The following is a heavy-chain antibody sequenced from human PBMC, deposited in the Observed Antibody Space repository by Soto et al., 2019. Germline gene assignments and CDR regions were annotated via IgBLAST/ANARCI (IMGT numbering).Heavy chain of an antibody. D-gene: IGHD3-9*01. V-gene: IGHV1-69*06. CDR1: GGTFTNYT. CDR2: IIPMFGTT. Sequence: QVQLVQSGAEVKKPGSSVKVSCKASGGTFTNYTISWVRQAPGQGLEWMGGIIPMFGTTSHAQKFQGRVTINANKSTATAHMELSSLRSEDTAVYYCEIGIGLRYFDWPVEYWGQGALVTVSS. CDR3: EIGIGLRYFDWPVEY. J-gene: IGHJ4*02.